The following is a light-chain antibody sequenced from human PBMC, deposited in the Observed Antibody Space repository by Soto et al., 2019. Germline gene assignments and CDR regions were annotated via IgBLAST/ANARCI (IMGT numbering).Light chain of an antibody. CDR2: DAS. J-gene: IGKJ3*01. Sequence: AIQLTQSPSSLSASVGDRVTITCRASQGIRSALAWYQQKPGKAPKLLIYDASSLESGVPSRFSGSGSGTDFPLTISSLQPEDFAIYYCQQFNSYPHSFGPGTKVDIK. CDR3: QQFNSYPHS. V-gene: IGKV1-13*02. CDR1: QGIRSA.